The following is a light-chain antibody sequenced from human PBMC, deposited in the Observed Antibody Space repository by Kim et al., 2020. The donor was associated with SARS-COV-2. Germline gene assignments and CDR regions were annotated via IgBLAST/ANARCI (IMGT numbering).Light chain of an antibody. Sequence: DIQMTQSPSSLSASVGDRVTITCRASHDFTTYLAWFQQRPGNPPKLLIHAASILQSGVPARFSGSGSGTDCTLTISVLHPEDASTYSCQQYDSAPQTFGQGTKVDIK. CDR3: QQYDSAPQT. J-gene: IGKJ1*01. CDR2: AAS. V-gene: IGKV1-27*01. CDR1: HDFTTY.